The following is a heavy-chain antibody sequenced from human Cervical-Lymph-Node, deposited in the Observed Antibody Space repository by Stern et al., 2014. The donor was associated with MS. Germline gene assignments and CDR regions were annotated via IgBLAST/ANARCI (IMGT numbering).Heavy chain of an antibody. CDR1: GYTFTASF. CDR2: ISPKTGSA. J-gene: IGHJ4*02. CDR3: ARDRGSYSDY. D-gene: IGHD1-26*01. V-gene: IGHV1-2*02. Sequence: QVQLGQSGAEVERPGASVKVSCKASGYTFTASFLHWVRQAPGQGLEWMGWISPKTGSATYAQKFQDRVTMTRDTSINTGYMEVSSLRSDDTAVYYCARDRGSYSDYWGQGTLVAVSS.